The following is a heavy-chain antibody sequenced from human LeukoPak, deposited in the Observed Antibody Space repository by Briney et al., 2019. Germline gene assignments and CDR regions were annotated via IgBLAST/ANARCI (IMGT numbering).Heavy chain of an antibody. V-gene: IGHV4-59*08. J-gene: IGHJ5*02. Sequence: PSETLSLTCTVSGGSMSHYYWSWIRLPPGKGLEWIGYIYYSGSSNYNPSLKSRVTMSVDTSKNQFSLKLTSVTAADTAVYYCARRLRQNLFDPWGQGTLVTVSS. CDR3: ARRLRQNLFDP. CDR1: GGSMSHYY. D-gene: IGHD4-17*01. CDR2: IYYSGSS.